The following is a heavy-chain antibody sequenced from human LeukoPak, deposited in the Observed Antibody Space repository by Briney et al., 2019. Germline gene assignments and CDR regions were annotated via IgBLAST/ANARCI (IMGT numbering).Heavy chain of an antibody. CDR2: VSSSGGST. V-gene: IGHV3-23*01. J-gene: IGHJ3*02. D-gene: IGHD3-3*01. Sequence: GGSLRLSCAASGFTFSSYAMTWVRQAPGKGPEWVSGVSSSGGSTYHADSVKGRFTISRDNSKNTLYLQMNSLRAEDTAVYYCAKAFTIFGVVMEAFDIWGQGTMVTVSS. CDR1: GFTFSSYA. CDR3: AKAFTIFGVVMEAFDI.